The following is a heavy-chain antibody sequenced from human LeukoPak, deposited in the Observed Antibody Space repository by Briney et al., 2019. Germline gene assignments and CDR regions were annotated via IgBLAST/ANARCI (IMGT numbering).Heavy chain of an antibody. Sequence: GASVKVSCRASGFNLTAHYIHWVRQVPGQGLEWMGWINPHSGATDYAPNFLGRVTMTGDSSINSVYLQLNWLTSDDTAVYYCARQRLLGPPWFGEDRSFDYWGQGTLLTVSS. CDR2: INPHSGAT. CDR3: ARQRLLGPPWFGEDRSFDY. J-gene: IGHJ4*02. CDR1: GFNLTAHY. V-gene: IGHV1-2*02. D-gene: IGHD3-10*01.